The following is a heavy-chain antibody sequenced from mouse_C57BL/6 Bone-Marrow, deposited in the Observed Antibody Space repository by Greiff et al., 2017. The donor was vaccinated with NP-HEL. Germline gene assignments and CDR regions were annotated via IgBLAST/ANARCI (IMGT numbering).Heavy chain of an antibody. V-gene: IGHV5-17*01. D-gene: IGHD2-2*01. CDR1: GFTFSDYG. CDR3: ESPPYGYDGDAMDY. Sequence: EVHLVESGGGLVKPGGSLKLSCAASGFTFSDYGMHWVRQAPEKGLEWVAYISSGSSTIYYADTVKGRFTFSRDNAKNTLFLQMTSLRSEDTAMYYCESPPYGYDGDAMDYWGQGTSVTVSS. J-gene: IGHJ4*01. CDR2: ISSGSSTI.